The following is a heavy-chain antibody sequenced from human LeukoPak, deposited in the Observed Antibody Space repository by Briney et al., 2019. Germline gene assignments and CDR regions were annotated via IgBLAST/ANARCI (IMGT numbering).Heavy chain of an antibody. CDR2: ISGSGGDI. D-gene: IGHD2-21*02. Sequence: GGSLRLSCAASGFTFSDSYMSWIRQPPGKGLEYISYISGSGGDINYTGSVRGRFTISRDNAKNPLYLQINSLRAEDTAVYYCARTARLFEYWGQGTLVTVSS. V-gene: IGHV3-11*04. J-gene: IGHJ4*02. CDR3: ARTARLFEY. CDR1: GFTFSDSY.